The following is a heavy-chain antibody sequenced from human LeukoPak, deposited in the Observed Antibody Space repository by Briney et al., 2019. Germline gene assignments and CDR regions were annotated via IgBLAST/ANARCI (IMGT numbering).Heavy chain of an antibody. D-gene: IGHD5-18*01. CDR2: VSGSSTST. CDR1: GFTFSSYA. CDR3: AREDSYGDAFDI. J-gene: IGHJ3*02. V-gene: IGHV3-23*01. Sequence: GGSLRLSCAASGFTFSSYAMSWVRQAPGKGLEWVSGVSGSSTSTYYPDSVKGRFTISRDNSKNTLYLQMNSLRAEDTAVYYCAREDSYGDAFDIWGQGTMVTVSS.